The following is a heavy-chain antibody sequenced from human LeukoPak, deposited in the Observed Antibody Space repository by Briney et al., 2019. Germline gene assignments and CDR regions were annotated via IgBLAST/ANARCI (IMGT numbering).Heavy chain of an antibody. CDR3: ARETTTLGYYYGSSGYVTL. Sequence: GGSLRLSCAASGFTFSDYYMSWIRQAPGKGLEWVSYISSSGSTIYYADSVKGRFTISRDNAKNSLYLQMNSLRAEDTDVYYCARETTTLGYYYGSSGYVTLWGQGTLVTVSS. CDR1: GFTFSDYY. CDR2: ISSSGSTI. D-gene: IGHD3-22*01. J-gene: IGHJ4*02. V-gene: IGHV3-11*01.